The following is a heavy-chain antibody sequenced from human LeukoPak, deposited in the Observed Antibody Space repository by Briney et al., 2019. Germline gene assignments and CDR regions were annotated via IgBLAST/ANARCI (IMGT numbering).Heavy chain of an antibody. CDR2: IYHSGST. D-gene: IGHD3-22*01. J-gene: IGHJ4*02. CDR3: ASLSSGYSIDY. V-gene: IGHV4-59*12. CDR1: GGSLSNYY. Sequence: SETLSLTCTVSGGSLSNYYWIWIRQPPGKGLEWIGYIYHSGSTYYNPSLKSRVTISVDRSKNQFSLKLSSVTAADTAVYYCASLSSGYSIDYWGQGTLVTVSS.